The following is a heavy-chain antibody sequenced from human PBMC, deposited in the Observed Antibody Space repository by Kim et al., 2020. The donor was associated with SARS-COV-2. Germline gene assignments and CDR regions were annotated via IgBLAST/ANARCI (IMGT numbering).Heavy chain of an antibody. CDR2: SYSGCST. D-gene: IGHD3-10*01. J-gene: IGHJ3*02. CDR1: GFTVSSNY. Sequence: GGSLRLSCAVSGFTVSSNYMSWVRQAPGKGLEVVSVSYSGCSTYYADSVKGRFTISRHNSKNTLYLQMNSLRAEDTAVYYCASDTMGLAAFDIWGQGTMVTVSS. V-gene: IGHV3-53*04. CDR3: ASDTMGLAAFDI.